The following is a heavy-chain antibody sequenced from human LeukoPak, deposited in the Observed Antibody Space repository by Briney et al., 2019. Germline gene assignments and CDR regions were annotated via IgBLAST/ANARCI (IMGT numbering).Heavy chain of an antibody. D-gene: IGHD2-15*01. CDR2: IYHSGST. Sequence: PSQTLSLTCAVSGGSISSGGYSWSWIRQPPGKGLEWIGYIYHSGSTYYSPSLKSRVTISVDRSKNQFSLKLSSVTAADTAVYYCARSGQGYYFDYWGQGTLVTVSS. CDR3: ARSGQGYYFDY. CDR1: GGSISSGGYS. V-gene: IGHV4-30-2*01. J-gene: IGHJ4*02.